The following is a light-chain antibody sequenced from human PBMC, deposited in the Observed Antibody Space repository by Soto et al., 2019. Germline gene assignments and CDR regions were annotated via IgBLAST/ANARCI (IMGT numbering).Light chain of an antibody. V-gene: IGKV3-20*01. CDR1: QSVSSSY. Sequence: EIVLTQSPGTLSLSPGERATLSCRASQSVSSSYLAWYQQKPGQAPRLLIYGASSRATGIPDRFSGSGSVTDFTLTISRLEPEDFAVYDGQQYGSSPLTFGGGTKVEI. CDR2: GAS. CDR3: QQYGSSPLT. J-gene: IGKJ4*01.